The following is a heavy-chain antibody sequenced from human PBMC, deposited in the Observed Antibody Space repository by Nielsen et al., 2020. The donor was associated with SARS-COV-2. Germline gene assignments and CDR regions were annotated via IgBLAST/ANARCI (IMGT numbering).Heavy chain of an antibody. Sequence: GGSLRLSCAASGFSFSSYAITWVRQAPGKGLEWVSAITGSGGDTYYADSVKGRFTISRDNSKNTLYLQMNSLRAEDTAVYYCARDLGGYFDYWGQGTLVTVSS. CDR2: ITGSGGDT. CDR3: ARDLGGYFDY. CDR1: GFSFSSYA. V-gene: IGHV3-23*01. J-gene: IGHJ4*02.